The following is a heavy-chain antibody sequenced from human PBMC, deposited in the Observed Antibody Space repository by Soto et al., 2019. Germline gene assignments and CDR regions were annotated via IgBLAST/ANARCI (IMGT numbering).Heavy chain of an antibody. CDR3: ARGRDGDY. Sequence: QVHLVQSGAEVKKPGASVKVSCKASGYTFTSYGITWVRQAPGQGLAWMGWISAHNGNTDYAQKLQGRGIVTRDTSTSTAYMELRSLRSDDTAVYYCARGRDGDYWGQGALVTVSS. CDR2: ISAHNGNT. D-gene: IGHD6-6*01. J-gene: IGHJ4*02. V-gene: IGHV1-18*01. CDR1: GYTFTSYG.